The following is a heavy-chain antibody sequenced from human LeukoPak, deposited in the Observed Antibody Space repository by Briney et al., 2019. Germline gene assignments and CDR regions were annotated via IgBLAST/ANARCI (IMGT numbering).Heavy chain of an antibody. CDR2: ISYDGSNK. V-gene: IGHV3-30*18. CDR1: GFTFSNYG. D-gene: IGHD3-16*02. J-gene: IGHJ4*02. CDR3: AKGHSTLRLGELSCDY. Sequence: GGSLRLSCAASGFTFSNYGMHWVRQAPGKGLEWVAVISYDGSNKYYADSVKGRFTIPRDNSKNMLYLQMNSLRAEDTAVYYCAKGHSTLRLGELSCDYWGQGTLVTVSS.